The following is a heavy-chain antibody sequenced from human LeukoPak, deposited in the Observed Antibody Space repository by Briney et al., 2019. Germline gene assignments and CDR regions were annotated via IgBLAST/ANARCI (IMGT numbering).Heavy chain of an antibody. CDR1: GGTFSSYA. CDR3: ARAGGGYSYGYSDY. CDR2: ISPIFGTA. V-gene: IGHV1-69*13. J-gene: IGHJ4*02. D-gene: IGHD5-18*01. Sequence: SLKLSCKASGGTFSSYAISWVRQAPGQGLEWMGGISPIFGTAHYAHTLQGRVTITADESSSTAYMELSSLRSEDTAVYYCARAGGGYSYGYSDYGGQGTLVTVSS.